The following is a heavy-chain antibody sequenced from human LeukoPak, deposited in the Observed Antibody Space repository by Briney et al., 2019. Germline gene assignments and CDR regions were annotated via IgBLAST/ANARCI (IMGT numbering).Heavy chain of an antibody. D-gene: IGHD3-16*01. CDR1: GFTFSSYS. Sequence: GGSLRLSCAASGFTFSSYSMNWVRQAPGKGLEWVSSISSSSSYIYYADSVKGRFNISRDNAKNSLYLQMNSLRAEDTAVYYCARAYVDDAFDIWGQGTMVTVSS. CDR2: ISSSSSYI. V-gene: IGHV3-21*01. J-gene: IGHJ3*02. CDR3: ARAYVDDAFDI.